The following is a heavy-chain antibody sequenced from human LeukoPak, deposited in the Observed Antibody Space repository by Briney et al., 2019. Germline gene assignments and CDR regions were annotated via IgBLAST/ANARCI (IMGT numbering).Heavy chain of an antibody. J-gene: IGHJ6*02. CDR1: GYTFTSYG. Sequence: ASVKVSCKASGYTFTSYGISWVRQAPGQGLEWMGWISAYNGNTNYAQKLQGRVTMTTDTSTSTAYMELRSLRSDDTAVHYCARDPFYGDYDSYYYYGMDVWGQGTTVTVSS. V-gene: IGHV1-18*01. CDR3: ARDPFYGDYDSYYYYGMDV. CDR2: ISAYNGNT. D-gene: IGHD4-17*01.